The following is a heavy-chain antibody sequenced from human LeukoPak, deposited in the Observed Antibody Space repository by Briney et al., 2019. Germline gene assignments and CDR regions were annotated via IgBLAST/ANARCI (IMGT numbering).Heavy chain of an antibody. CDR2: IYYSGST. J-gene: IGHJ4*02. CDR1: GGSISSSSYY. V-gene: IGHV4-39*07. D-gene: IGHD3-16*02. Sequence: PSETLSLTCTVSGGSISSSSYYWGWIRQPPGKGLEWIGSIYYSGSTNYNPSLKNRVTISVDTSKNQFSLKLSSVTAADTAVYYCARAGADGYVWGSYRPLDYFDYWGQGTLVTVSS. CDR3: ARAGADGYVWGSYRPLDYFDY.